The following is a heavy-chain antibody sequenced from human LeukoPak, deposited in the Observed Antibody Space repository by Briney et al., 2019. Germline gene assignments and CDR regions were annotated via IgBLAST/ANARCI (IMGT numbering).Heavy chain of an antibody. D-gene: IGHD5-18*01. CDR2: IQQDGSEK. Sequence: PGGSLRLSCAASGFTFSDYWMSWVRQAPGKGLEWVANIQQDGSEKYYVDSVKGRFTISRDNAKKSLFLQVSSLRGEDTAVYYCARDRGFGYGIDFWGQGTLVTVSS. CDR3: ARDRGFGYGIDF. V-gene: IGHV3-7*04. CDR1: GFTFSDYW. J-gene: IGHJ4*02.